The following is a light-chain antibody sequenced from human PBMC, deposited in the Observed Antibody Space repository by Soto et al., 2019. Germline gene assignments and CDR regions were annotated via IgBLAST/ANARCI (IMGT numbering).Light chain of an antibody. CDR2: AAS. Sequence: DIQMTQSPSSLSASVGDRVTITCRASQSISNYLNWYQQKSGKAPKLLIYAASSLQSGVPSRISGSGSGTDFTLTISSLQPEDFATYYCQQSYSTPRTFGQGTKVEIK. J-gene: IGKJ1*01. CDR1: QSISNY. CDR3: QQSYSTPRT. V-gene: IGKV1-39*01.